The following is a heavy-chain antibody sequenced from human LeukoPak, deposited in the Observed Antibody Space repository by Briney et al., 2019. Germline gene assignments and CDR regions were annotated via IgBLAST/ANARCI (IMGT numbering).Heavy chain of an antibody. D-gene: IGHD3-22*01. CDR3: ETYYYDSSGYSVLDY. J-gene: IGHJ4*02. CDR2: IYSGGST. Sequence: GGSLRLSCAASGFTVSSNYMSWVRQAPGKGLEWVSVIYSGGSTYYADSVKGRFTISRDNSKNTLYLQMSSLRAEDTAVYYCETYYYDSSGYSVLDYWGQGTLVTVSS. V-gene: IGHV3-66*01. CDR1: GFTVSSNY.